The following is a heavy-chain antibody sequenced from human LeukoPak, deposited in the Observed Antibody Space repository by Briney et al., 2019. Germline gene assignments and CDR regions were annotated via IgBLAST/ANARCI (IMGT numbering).Heavy chain of an antibody. CDR1: GFTFSDHH. V-gene: IGHV3-72*01. D-gene: IGHD2-21*01. CDR3: TRAIAD. J-gene: IGHJ4*02. Sequence: PGGSRRLSCAASGFTFSDHHMDWVRQAPGKGLEWVGRITNKANSYTTEYAAFVKGRFTLSRNDSKNSLYLQMNSLKVEDTAVYYCTRAIADWGQGTLVTVSS. CDR2: ITNKANSYTT.